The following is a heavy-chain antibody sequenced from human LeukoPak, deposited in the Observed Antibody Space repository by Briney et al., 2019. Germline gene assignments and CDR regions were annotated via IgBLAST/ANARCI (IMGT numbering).Heavy chain of an antibody. CDR1: GFTFSSYA. D-gene: IGHD6-13*01. CDR2: ISYDGSNK. J-gene: IGHJ4*02. V-gene: IGHV3-30-3*01. Sequence: GGSLRLSCAASGFTFSSYAMHWVRQAPGKGLEWVAVISYDGSNKYYADSVKGRFTISRDNSKNTLYLQMNSLRAEDTAVYYCARVMSTAPGSYYFDYWGQGTLVTVSS. CDR3: ARVMSTAPGSYYFDY.